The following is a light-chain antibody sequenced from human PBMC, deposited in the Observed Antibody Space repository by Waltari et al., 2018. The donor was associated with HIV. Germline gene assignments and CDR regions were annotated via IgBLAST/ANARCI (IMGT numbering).Light chain of an antibody. CDR2: GAF. CDR3: QQSYNSPYT. V-gene: IGKV1-39*01. J-gene: IGKJ2*01. Sequence: DIQMTQSPSSLSASVGDRLTISCRASRPVCPDLNWYQQKHGEAPKVLISGAFNLRNGVPPRFVGRGSGTGFTLVINGLQPEDFAIYFCQQSYNSPYTFGQGTKLEIK. CDR1: RPVCPD.